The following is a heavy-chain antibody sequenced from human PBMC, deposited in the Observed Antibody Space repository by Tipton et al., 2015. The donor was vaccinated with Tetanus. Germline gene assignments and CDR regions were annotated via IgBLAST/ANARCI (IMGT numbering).Heavy chain of an antibody. D-gene: IGHD3-16*01. Sequence: TLSLTCTVSGDSLSNGDYYWSWIRQPPGKGLESIGYIYYSGSTYYNPSLKSRVTISVDTPKNQFSLRLSSVTAADTAVYYCARDHGITWGGVGYYYGMDVWGQGTTVTVSS. CDR3: ARDHGITWGGVGYYYGMDV. V-gene: IGHV4-30-4*01. CDR1: GDSLSNGDYY. CDR2: IYYSGST. J-gene: IGHJ6*02.